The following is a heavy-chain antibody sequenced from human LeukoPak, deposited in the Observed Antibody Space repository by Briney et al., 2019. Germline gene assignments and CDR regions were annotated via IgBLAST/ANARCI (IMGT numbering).Heavy chain of an antibody. CDR3: ARLRGQTTDRRYVDY. J-gene: IGHJ4*02. Sequence: SETLSLTCTVSGGSISTYYWSWIRQPPGKGLEWIGYIYYSERTDYNPFIKSRVTISVDTSKNQFSLKVSSVTAADTAVYYCARLRGQTTDRRYVDYWGQGTLVTVSS. V-gene: IGHV4-59*01. CDR1: GGSISTYY. CDR2: IYYSERT. D-gene: IGHD1-7*01.